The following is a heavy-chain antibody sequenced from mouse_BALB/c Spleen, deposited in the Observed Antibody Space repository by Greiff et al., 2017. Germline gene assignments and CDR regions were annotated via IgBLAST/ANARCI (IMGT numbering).Heavy chain of an antibody. Sequence: DVKLVESGGDLVKPGGSLKLSCAASGFTFSSYGMSWVRQTPDKRLEWVATISSGGSYTYYPDSVKGRFTISRDNAKNTLYLQMSSLKSEDTAMYYCARHPAYYGNYDYYAMDYWGQGTSVTVSS. CDR1: GFTFSSYG. CDR3: ARHPAYYGNYDYYAMDY. V-gene: IGHV5-6*02. CDR2: ISSGGSYT. D-gene: IGHD2-10*01. J-gene: IGHJ4*01.